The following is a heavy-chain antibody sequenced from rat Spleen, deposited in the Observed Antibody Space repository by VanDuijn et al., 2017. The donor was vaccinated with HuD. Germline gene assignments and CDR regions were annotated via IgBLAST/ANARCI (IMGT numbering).Heavy chain of an antibody. D-gene: IGHD1-9*01. Sequence: EVQLVESDGGLVQPGRSLKLSCAASGFTFSDYGMAWVRQGPTKGLEWVANISYGDRSGHSSTYYRDSVKGRFTISRDNAKSTLSLQMDSLRSEDTATYYCARRHYGYTDYFDYWGQGVMVTVSS. J-gene: IGHJ2*01. V-gene: IGHV5-29*01. CDR2: ISYGDRSGHSST. CDR3: ARRHYGYTDYFDY. CDR1: GFTFSDYG.